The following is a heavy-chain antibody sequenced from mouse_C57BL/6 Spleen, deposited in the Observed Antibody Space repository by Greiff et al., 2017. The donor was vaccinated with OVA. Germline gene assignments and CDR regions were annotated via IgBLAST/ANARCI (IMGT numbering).Heavy chain of an antibody. CDR3: ARWGYFDV. J-gene: IGHJ1*03. V-gene: IGHV1-76*01. Sequence: QVQLKQSGAELVRPGASVKLSCKASGYTFTDYYINWVKQRPGQGLEWIARIYPGSGNTYYNEKFKGKATLTAEKSSSTAYMQLSSLTSEASAVYFCARWGYFDVWGTGTTVTVSS. CDR2: IYPGSGNT. CDR1: GYTFTDYY.